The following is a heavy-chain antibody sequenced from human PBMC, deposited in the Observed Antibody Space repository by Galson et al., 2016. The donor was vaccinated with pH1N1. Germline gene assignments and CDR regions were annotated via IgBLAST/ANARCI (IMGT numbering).Heavy chain of an antibody. CDR2: IYHNNGPA. D-gene: IGHD3-10*01. Sequence: ETLSLTCDVSGFSISSGCYWGWIRQSPGKGLEWIGNIYHNNGPAYYDPSLRDRVTMSVDASKNQFTLKLSSVTAADTAMYYCAKVSFSGASDFYDHWGRGILVIVSS. J-gene: IGHJ4*02. CDR3: AKVSFSGASDFYDH. CDR1: GFSISSGCY. V-gene: IGHV4-38-2*01.